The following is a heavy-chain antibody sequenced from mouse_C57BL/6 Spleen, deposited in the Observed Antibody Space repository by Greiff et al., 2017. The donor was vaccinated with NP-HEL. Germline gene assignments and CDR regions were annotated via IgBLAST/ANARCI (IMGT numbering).Heavy chain of an antibody. CDR3: AVNYYGSSYRAMDY. CDR1: GFNIKNTY. J-gene: IGHJ4*01. CDR2: FDPANGNT. V-gene: IGHV14-3*01. D-gene: IGHD1-1*01. Sequence: EVQLQESVAELVRPGASVKLSCTASGFNIKNTYMHWVKQRPEQGLEWIGRFDPANGNTKYAPKFQGKATITADTTSNTAYLQHSSLTSEDTSIYYCAVNYYGSSYRAMDYWGQGTSVTVSS.